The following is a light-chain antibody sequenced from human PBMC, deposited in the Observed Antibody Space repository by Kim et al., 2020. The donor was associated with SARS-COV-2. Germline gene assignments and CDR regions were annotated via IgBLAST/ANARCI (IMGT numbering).Light chain of an antibody. CDR2: LEGSGSF. V-gene: IGLV4-60*03. Sequence: QLVLTQSSSASASLGSSVKLTCILSSGHSKHSIAWHQQQPGKAPRYLMNLEGSGSFNKGSGVPDRFSGSSSGADRYLTISNLQSEDEADYYCETWDTNTRVFGGGTQLTVL. J-gene: IGLJ3*02. CDR1: SGHSKHS. CDR3: ETWDTNTRV.